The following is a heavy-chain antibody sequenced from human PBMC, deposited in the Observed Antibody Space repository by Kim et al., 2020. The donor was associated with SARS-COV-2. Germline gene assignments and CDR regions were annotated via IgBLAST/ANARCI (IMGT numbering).Heavy chain of an antibody. Sequence: GGSLRLSCAASGFTFSNAWMSWVRQAPGKGLEWVGRIKSKTDGGTTDYAAPVKGRFTISRDDSKNTLYLQMNSLKTEDTAVYYCTTSSGYYSYYYYGMDVWGQGTTVTVSS. CDR3: TTSSGYYSYYYYGMDV. CDR2: IKSKTDGGTT. D-gene: IGHD3-22*01. CDR1: GFTFSNAW. V-gene: IGHV3-15*01. J-gene: IGHJ6*02.